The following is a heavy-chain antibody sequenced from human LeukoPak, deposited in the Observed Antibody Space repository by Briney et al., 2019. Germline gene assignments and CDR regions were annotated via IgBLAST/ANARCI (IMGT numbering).Heavy chain of an antibody. CDR2: IYYSGST. Sequence: SETLSLTCTVSGGSISSSSYYWGWIRQPPGKGLEWIGSIYYSGSTYYNPSLKSRVTISVDTSKNQFSLKLSSVTAADTAVYYCAREDFWSGYYHYYYYYMDVWGKGTTVTVSS. V-gene: IGHV4-39*07. D-gene: IGHD3-3*01. J-gene: IGHJ6*03. CDR1: GGSISSSSYY. CDR3: AREDFWSGYYHYYYYYMDV.